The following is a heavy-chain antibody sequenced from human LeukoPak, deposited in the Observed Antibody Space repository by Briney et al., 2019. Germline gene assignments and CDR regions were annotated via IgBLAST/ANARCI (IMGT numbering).Heavy chain of an antibody. D-gene: IGHD3-22*01. V-gene: IGHV3-21*01. CDR2: ITTGGPNT. CDR1: GFTFSSYT. CDR3: ARWMDSSGYSDFY. J-gene: IGHJ4*02. Sequence: GGSLRLSCTASGFTFSSYTMSWVRQAPGKGLKWVSTITTGGPNTYYADSVKGRFTISRDNAKNSLYLQMNSLRAEDTAVYYCARWMDSSGYSDFYWGQGTLVTVSS.